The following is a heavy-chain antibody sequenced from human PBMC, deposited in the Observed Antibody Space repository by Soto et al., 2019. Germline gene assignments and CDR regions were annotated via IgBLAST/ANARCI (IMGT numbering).Heavy chain of an antibody. CDR2: ISGSGGST. V-gene: IGHV3-23*01. CDR3: AKAGRPMTTVTTTIYYYYYYMDV. D-gene: IGHD4-4*01. Sequence: GGSLRLSCAASGFTFSSYAMSWVRQAPGKGLEWVSAISGSGGSTYYADSVKGRFTISRDNSKNTLYLQMNSLRAEDTAVYYCAKAGRPMTTVTTTIYYYYYYMDVWGKGTTVTVS. J-gene: IGHJ6*03. CDR1: GFTFSSYA.